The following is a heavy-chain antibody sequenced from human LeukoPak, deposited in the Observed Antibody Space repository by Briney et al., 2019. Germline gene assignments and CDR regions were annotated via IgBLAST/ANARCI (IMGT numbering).Heavy chain of an antibody. CDR3: AAGYTTLLYYFDY. CDR1: GGSISNSSFC. D-gene: IGHD6-13*01. V-gene: IGHV4-39*01. J-gene: IGHJ4*02. CDR2: TSYPRST. Sequence: SETLSLTCTVSGGSISNSSFCWGWIRQPQGKGLECIASTSYPRSTFYNPSLRSRVTISVDTSKNQFSLRLSSVTAAHTAVYYCAAGYTTLLYYFDYWGQGTLVTVSS.